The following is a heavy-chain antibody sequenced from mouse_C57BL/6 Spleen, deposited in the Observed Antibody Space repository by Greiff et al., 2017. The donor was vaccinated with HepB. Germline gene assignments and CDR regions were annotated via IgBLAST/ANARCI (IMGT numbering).Heavy chain of an antibody. D-gene: IGHD3-2*02. CDR2: ISYDGSN. V-gene: IGHV3-6*01. CDR1: GYSITSGYY. Sequence: EVQLQQSGPGLVKPSQSLSLTCSVTGYSITSGYYWNWIRQFPGNKLEWMGYISYDGSNNYNPSLKNRISITRDTSKNQFFLKLNSVTTEDTATYYCARDSSGYRWFAYWGQGTLVTVSA. J-gene: IGHJ3*01. CDR3: ARDSSGYRWFAY.